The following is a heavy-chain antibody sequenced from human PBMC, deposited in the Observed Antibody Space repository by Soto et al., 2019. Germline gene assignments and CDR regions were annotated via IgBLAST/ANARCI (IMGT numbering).Heavy chain of an antibody. D-gene: IGHD6-19*01. V-gene: IGHV3-13*05. CDR3: ARADSSGWYAIDY. CDR1: GLTFSSYD. J-gene: IGHJ4*02. Sequence: GGSLRLSCAAFGLTFSSYDMHWVRQATGKGLEWVSAIGTAGDPYYPGSVKGRFTISRENAKNSLYLQMNSLRAGDTAVYYCARADSSGWYAIDYWGQGTLVTVSS. CDR2: IGTAGDP.